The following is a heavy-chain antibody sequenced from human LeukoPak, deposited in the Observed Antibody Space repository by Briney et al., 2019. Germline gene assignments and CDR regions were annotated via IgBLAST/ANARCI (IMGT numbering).Heavy chain of an antibody. CDR2: IRSETDGATT. Sequence: SGGSLRLSCVASGFSFTYAWMSWVRQAPGKGLQWVGHIRSETDGATTDYAAAVQGRFTISRDDSKKMLYLEMNSLKSEDTGTYYCTTDLNQRLKWFGNPLDHWGQGTPVTVSS. CDR3: TTDLNQRLKWFGNPLDH. J-gene: IGHJ4*02. CDR1: GFSFTYAW. V-gene: IGHV3-15*01. D-gene: IGHD3-10*01.